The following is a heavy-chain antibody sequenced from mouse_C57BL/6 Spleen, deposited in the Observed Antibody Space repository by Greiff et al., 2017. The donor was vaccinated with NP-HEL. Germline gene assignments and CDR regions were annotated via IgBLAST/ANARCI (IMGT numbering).Heavy chain of an antibody. J-gene: IGHJ1*03. CDR2: ISSGGSYT. V-gene: IGHV5-6*01. CDR1: GFTFSSYG. CDR3: ARHESYYYGSGRSHGYFDV. D-gene: IGHD1-1*01. Sequence: EVHLVESGGDLVKPGGSLKLSCAASGFTFSSYGMSWVRQTPDKRLEWVATISSGGSYTYYPDSVKGRFTISRDNAKNTLYLQVSSLKSEDTAMYYCARHESYYYGSGRSHGYFDVWGTGTTVTVSS.